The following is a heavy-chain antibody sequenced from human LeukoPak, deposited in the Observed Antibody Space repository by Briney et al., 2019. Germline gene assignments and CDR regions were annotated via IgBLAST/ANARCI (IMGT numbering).Heavy chain of an antibody. D-gene: IGHD3-10*01. CDR3: ARRYSAWTIDY. J-gene: IGHJ4*02. CDR2: IYYSGST. V-gene: IGHV4-39*01. CDR1: GGSISSSSYY. Sequence: PSGTLSLTCIVSGGSISSSSYYWGWIRQPPGKGLEWIGNIYYSGSTYYNPSLKSRVTISVDTSKNQFSLKLNSVTAADTAVYFCARRYSAWTIDYWGQGTLVTVSS.